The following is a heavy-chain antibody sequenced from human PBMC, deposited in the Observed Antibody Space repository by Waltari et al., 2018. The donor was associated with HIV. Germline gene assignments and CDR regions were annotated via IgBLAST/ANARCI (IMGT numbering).Heavy chain of an antibody. V-gene: IGHV3-23*01. CDR1: GVTFSSYA. CDR2: HGRSVVCR. D-gene: IGHD5-12*01. J-gene: IGHJ6*02. Sequence: EVQLLESGGGLVQPGGSLRLSCAASGVTFSSYAMSGVRQAAGDGLYLVSPHGRSVVCRYYADSVKGRFTISRDSSKNTLYLPINSLGAEDTAVYYCATDPMDIVATINYYGMDVWGQWTTVTVSS. CDR3: ATDPMDIVATINYYGMDV.